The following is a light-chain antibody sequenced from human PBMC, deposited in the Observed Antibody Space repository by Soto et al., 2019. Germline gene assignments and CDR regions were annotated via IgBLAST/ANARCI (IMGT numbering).Light chain of an antibody. V-gene: IGKV3-15*01. CDR2: DAS. CDR3: QQYNNWPLT. J-gene: IGKJ4*01. Sequence: EIVMTQSPATLSVSPGERATLSCRASQSVSSNLAWYQYKPGQAPRLLIYDASTRATGIPARFSGSGSGTEFTLTISSLQSEDFAVYYCQQYNNWPLTFGGGTKVDIK. CDR1: QSVSSN.